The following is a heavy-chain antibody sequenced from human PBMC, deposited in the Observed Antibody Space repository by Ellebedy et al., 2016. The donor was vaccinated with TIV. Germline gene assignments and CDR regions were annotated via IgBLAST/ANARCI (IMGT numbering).Heavy chain of an antibody. CDR2: MNPNSGNT. V-gene: IGHV1-8*01. D-gene: IGHD5-12*01. CDR1: GYTFTSYD. J-gene: IGHJ6*03. CDR3: ARGPRWLRLRRTYYYYMDV. Sequence: ASVKVSCXASGYTFTSYDINWVRQATGQGLEWMGWMNPNSGNTGYAQKFQGRVTMTRNTSISTAYMELSSLRSEDTAVYYCARGPRWLRLRRTYYYYMDVWGKGTTVTVSS.